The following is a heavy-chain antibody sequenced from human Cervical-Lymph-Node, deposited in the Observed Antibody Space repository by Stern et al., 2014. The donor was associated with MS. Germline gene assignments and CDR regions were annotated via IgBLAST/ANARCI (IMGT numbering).Heavy chain of an antibody. CDR1: GYTLTKFG. J-gene: IGHJ4*02. D-gene: IGHD3-22*01. V-gene: IGHV1-18*01. CDR3: TRDAEARYYDSSGYSYFDS. Sequence: QVQLVQSGAEVRKPGASVKVSCKTSGYTLTKFGTGWVRQAPGQGLEWVGWISAFNERPTYGKKFQGRITITDDTSTNTVYMELSSLRSDDTAVYYCTRDAEARYYDSSGYSYFDSWGQGTLITVSS. CDR2: ISAFNERP.